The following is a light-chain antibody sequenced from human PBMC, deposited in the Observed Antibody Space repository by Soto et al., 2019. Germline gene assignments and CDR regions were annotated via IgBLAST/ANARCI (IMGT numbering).Light chain of an antibody. CDR1: QSVSSSY. Sequence: SGLTQSPGPLSLSPGERATLSCRASQSVSSSYLAWYQQKPGQAPRLLIYGASSRATGIPDRFSGSGSGTDFTLTISRLEPEDFAVYYCQQYGSSLLPFGGGGKVAIK. CDR2: GAS. CDR3: QQYGSSLLP. J-gene: IGKJ4*01. V-gene: IGKV3-20*01.